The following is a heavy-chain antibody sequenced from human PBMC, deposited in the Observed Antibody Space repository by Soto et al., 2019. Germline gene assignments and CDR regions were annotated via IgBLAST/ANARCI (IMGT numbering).Heavy chain of an antibody. CDR3: ATRITVFGLLIPPFDP. D-gene: IGHD3-3*01. J-gene: IGHJ5*02. CDR2: INHTGGT. Sequence: SETLSLTCAVYGGSVNGYYWNWSRQPPGKGLEWIGEINHTGGTHYNPSLKSRVTMSVDTSKNQFSLSLSSVTAADTAIYYRATRITVFGLLIPPFDPWGQGTQVTVS. V-gene: IGHV4-34*01. CDR1: GGSVNGYY.